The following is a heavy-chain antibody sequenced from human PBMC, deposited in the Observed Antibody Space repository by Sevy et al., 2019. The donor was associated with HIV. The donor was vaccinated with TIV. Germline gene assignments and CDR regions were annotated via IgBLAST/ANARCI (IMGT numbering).Heavy chain of an antibody. Sequence: GGSLRLSCAASGFTFSSYSMNWVRQAPGKGLEWVSYISSSSSTIYYAASVKGRFTISRDNAKDSLYLQMNSLRDEDTAVYYCARDELRGYSRWAEYFQLWGQGTLVTVSS. V-gene: IGHV3-48*02. J-gene: IGHJ1*01. D-gene: IGHD5-18*01. CDR3: ARDELRGYSRWAEYFQL. CDR1: GFTFSSYS. CDR2: ISSSSSTI.